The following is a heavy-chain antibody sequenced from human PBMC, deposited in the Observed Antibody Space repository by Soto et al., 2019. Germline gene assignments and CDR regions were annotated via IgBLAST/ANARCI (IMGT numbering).Heavy chain of an antibody. CDR2: ISSSGSTI. J-gene: IGHJ4*02. CDR1: GFTFSSYE. D-gene: IGHD6-19*01. Sequence: GGSLRLSCAASGFTFSSYEMNWVRQAPGKGLEWVSYISSSGSTIYYADSVKGRFTISRDNAKNSLYLQMNSLRAEDTAVYYCARERIGSGWYPTYWGQGTLVTVSS. V-gene: IGHV3-48*03. CDR3: ARERIGSGWYPTY.